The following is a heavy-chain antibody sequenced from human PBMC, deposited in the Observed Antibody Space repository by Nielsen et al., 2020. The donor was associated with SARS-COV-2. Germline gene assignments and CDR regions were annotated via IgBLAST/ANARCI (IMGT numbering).Heavy chain of an antibody. CDR1: GFTFSSYW. V-gene: IGHV3-74*01. Sequence: GESLKISCAASGFTFSSYWMHWVRQAPGKGLVWVSRINSDGSSTSYADSVKGRFTISRDNARNSLYLQMNSLRAEDTALYYCAKLIGGSGYDYSDYWGQGTLVTVSS. J-gene: IGHJ4*02. CDR2: INSDGSST. CDR3: AKLIGGSGYDYSDY. D-gene: IGHD5-12*01.